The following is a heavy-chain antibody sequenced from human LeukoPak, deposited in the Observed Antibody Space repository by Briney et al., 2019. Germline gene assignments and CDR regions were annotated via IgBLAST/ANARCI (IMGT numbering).Heavy chain of an antibody. V-gene: IGHV4-59*08. D-gene: IGHD1-26*01. CDR2: TYYSGST. J-gene: IGHJ4*02. Sequence: PSETLSLTCTVSGGSISSYYWSWIRQTPGKGLEWIGYTYYSGSTNYNPSLKSRVTISVDTSKNQFSLKLSSVTAADTAVYFCARHGASGSYLYYFDYWGQGTLVTVSS. CDR3: ARHGASGSYLYYFDY. CDR1: GGSISSYY.